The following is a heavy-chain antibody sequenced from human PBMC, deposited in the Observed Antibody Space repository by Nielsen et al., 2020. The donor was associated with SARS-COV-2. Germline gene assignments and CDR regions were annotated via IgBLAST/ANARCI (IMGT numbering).Heavy chain of an antibody. V-gene: IGHV4-34*01. CDR2: INHSGST. Sequence: SETLSLTCAVYGGSFSGYYWSWIRQPPGKGLEWIGEINHSGSTNYNPSLKSRVTISVDTSKNQFSLKLSSVTAADTAVYYCARGGYSYGYYYYYGMDVWGQGTTVTVSS. CDR3: ARGGYSYGYYYYYGMDV. CDR1: GGSFSGYY. D-gene: IGHD5-18*01. J-gene: IGHJ6*02.